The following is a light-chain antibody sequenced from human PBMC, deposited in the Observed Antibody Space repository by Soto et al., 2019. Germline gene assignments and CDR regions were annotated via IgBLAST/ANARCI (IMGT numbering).Light chain of an antibody. V-gene: IGKV3-20*01. Sequence: EIVLTQSPGTLSSSPGERATLSCRASQSLSGNYLAWYQQKRGQAPRLLIYRASYRANGIPARFSGSGSGTDFTLTISGLEPEDFAAYYCQQYATSARLTFGPGTKVDI. CDR1: QSLSGNY. CDR2: RAS. J-gene: IGKJ3*01. CDR3: QQYATSARLT.